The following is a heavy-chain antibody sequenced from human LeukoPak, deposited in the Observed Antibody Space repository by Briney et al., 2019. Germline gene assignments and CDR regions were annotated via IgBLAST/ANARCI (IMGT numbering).Heavy chain of an antibody. D-gene: IGHD1-14*01. CDR3: ARGLYNRNY. J-gene: IGHJ4*02. Sequence: PGGSPRLSCAASGFTFSSYWMSWVRQAPGKGLESVANIKQDGSEKYYVDSVKGRFTISRDNAKNSLYLQMNSLRVEDTAVYYCARGLYNRNYWGQGTLVTVSS. CDR1: GFTFSSYW. CDR2: IKQDGSEK. V-gene: IGHV3-7*01.